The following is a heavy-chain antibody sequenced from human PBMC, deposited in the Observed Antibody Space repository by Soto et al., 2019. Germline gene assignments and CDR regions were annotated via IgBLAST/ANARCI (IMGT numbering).Heavy chain of an antibody. CDR1: GYTFTSYG. V-gene: IGHV1-18*01. CDR2: ISAYNGNT. Sequence: ASVKVSCKASGYTFTSYGISWVRQAPGQGLEWMGWISAYNGNTNYAQKLQGRVTMTTDTSTSTAYMELRSLRSDDTAVYYCARVPLGYCSGGSCSHFYFDYWGQGTLVTVSS. CDR3: ARVPLGYCSGGSCSHFYFDY. J-gene: IGHJ4*02. D-gene: IGHD2-15*01.